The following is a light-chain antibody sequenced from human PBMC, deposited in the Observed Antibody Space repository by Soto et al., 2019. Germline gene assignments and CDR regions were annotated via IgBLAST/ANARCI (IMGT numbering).Light chain of an antibody. CDR1: QSVSSSY. V-gene: IGKV3-15*01. J-gene: IGKJ1*01. CDR3: KQYDGLPRT. CDR2: GAF. Sequence: WKASQSVSSSYLAWYQQKPGQAPRLLIYGAFTSATRLPARFSGRGSGKECSIAIRILQSEDFVLYYWKQYDGLPRTFGQGTKVDIK.